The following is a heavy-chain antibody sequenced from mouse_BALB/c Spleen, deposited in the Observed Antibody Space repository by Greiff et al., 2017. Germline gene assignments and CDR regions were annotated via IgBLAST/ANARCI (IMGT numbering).Heavy chain of an antibody. J-gene: IGHJ4*01. CDR2: IRLKSINYAT. V-gene: IGHV6-6*02. D-gene: IGHD2-1*01. CDR1: GSTFGNYW. CDR3: TRPGGNYGDYAMDY. Sequence: RLMEPGGGLVQPGGSLKLSCVAPGSTFGNYWLNWAGQSPEKGLEWVAEIRLKSINYATHYAESVKGRFTISRDDSKSSVYLQMNDLRAEDTGIYYCTRPGGNYGDYAMDYWGPGTSVTVSS.